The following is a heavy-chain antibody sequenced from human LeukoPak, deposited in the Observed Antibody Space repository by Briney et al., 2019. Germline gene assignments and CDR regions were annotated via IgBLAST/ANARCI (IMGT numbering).Heavy chain of an antibody. V-gene: IGHV3-23*01. CDR2: ISGSNNA. D-gene: IGHD3-9*01. CDR3: AKGVRYLDWWILDY. Sequence: GGSLRLSCAASGFTFSYYAMGWVRQAPGKGLEWVSGISGSNNAYYTDSVKGRFTISRVNSKNTLYLQMNTLRAEDTAVYYCAKGVRYLDWWILDYWGQGTLVPVSS. CDR1: GFTFSYYA. J-gene: IGHJ4*02.